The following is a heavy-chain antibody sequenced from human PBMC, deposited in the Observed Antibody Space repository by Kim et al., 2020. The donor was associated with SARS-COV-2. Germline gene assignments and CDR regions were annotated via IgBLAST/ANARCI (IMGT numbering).Heavy chain of an antibody. CDR1: GFTFGDYA. CDR3: AKGHGAGSSYYFDY. CDR2: ISWNSGSI. D-gene: IGHD6-13*01. V-gene: IGHV3-9*01. J-gene: IGHJ4*02. Sequence: GGSLRLSCAASGFTFGDYAMHWVRQAPGKGLEWVSGISWNSGSIGYADSVKGRFTISRDNAKNSLYLQMNSLRAEDTALYYCAKGHGAGSSYYFDYWGQGTLVTVSS.